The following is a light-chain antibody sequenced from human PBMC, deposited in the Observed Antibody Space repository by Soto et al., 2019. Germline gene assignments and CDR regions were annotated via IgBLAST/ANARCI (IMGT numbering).Light chain of an antibody. CDR1: QGISSW. J-gene: IGKJ5*01. CDR3: QQANSFPSIT. V-gene: IGKV1-12*02. CDR2: AAS. Sequence: DIQMTQSPSSVSAAVGDRVTITCRSSQGISSWLAWSQQKPGKAPKLLIDAASSLQSGVPSRFRGSGSGTDFTLTISSLQPKDFATYYCQQANSFPSITFGQGTRLEIK.